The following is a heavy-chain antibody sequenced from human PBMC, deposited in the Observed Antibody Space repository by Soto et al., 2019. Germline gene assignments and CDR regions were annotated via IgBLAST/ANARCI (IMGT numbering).Heavy chain of an antibody. D-gene: IGHD5-18*01. Sequence: ASVKVSCKASGYTFTGYYMHWVRQAPGQGLEWMGWINPNSGGTNYAQKFQGWVTMTRDTSISTAYMELSRLRSDDTAVYYCARGGGYSYGYWFDYWGQGTLVTVSS. CDR2: INPNSGGT. J-gene: IGHJ5*01. CDR3: ARGGGYSYGYWFDY. V-gene: IGHV1-2*04. CDR1: GYTFTGYY.